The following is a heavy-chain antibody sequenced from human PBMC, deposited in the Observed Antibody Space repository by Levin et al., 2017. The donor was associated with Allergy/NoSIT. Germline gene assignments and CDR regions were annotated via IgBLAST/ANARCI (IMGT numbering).Heavy chain of an antibody. CDR3: AVDLEGFSCYKPYCYMDV. D-gene: IGHD2-15*01. CDR2: IYVTGSS. Sequence: SETLSLTCSVSGDSISRGFFYWSWIRQPAGEGLEWIGRIYVTGSSTYSPSLKSRVTISLDRSKDQVSLKINPVTAAHTAVYYCAVDLEGFSCYKPYCYMDVWGKGTTVTVSS. V-gene: IGHV4-61*02. CDR1: GDSISRGFFY. J-gene: IGHJ6*03.